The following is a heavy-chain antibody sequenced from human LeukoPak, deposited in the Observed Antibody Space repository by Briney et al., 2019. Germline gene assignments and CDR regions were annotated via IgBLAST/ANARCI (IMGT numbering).Heavy chain of an antibody. CDR2: ISSSSSYI. D-gene: IGHD2-21*01. J-gene: IGHJ6*02. V-gene: IGHV3-21*01. CDR3: ARDLWPSYYYYGMDV. CDR1: GFTFSSYS. Sequence: GGSLRLSCAASGFTFSSYSMNWVRQTPGKGLEWDSSISSSSSYIYYADSVKGRFTISRDNAKNSLYLQMNSLRAEDTAVYYCARDLWPSYYYYGMDVWGQGTTVTVSS.